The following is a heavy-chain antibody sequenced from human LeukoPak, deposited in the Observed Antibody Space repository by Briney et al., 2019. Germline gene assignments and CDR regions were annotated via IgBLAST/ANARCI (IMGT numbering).Heavy chain of an antibody. CDR3: ARDGKYYYGSGSSHLFDY. J-gene: IGHJ4*02. Sequence: PGGSLRLSCAASGFSFSSYWMSWVRQAPGKGLEWVANIKQDGSEKYYVGSVKGRFTISRDNAKNSLYLQMSSLGAEDTAVYYCARDGKYYYGSGSSHLFDYWGQGTLVTVSS. CDR2: IKQDGSEK. V-gene: IGHV3-7*01. CDR1: GFSFSSYW. D-gene: IGHD3-10*01.